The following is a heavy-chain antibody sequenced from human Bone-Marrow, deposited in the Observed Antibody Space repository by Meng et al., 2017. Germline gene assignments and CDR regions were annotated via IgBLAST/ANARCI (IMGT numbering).Heavy chain of an antibody. Sequence: GASLKISCTASGFTFGDYAMSWVRQAPGKGLEWVGFIRSKAYGGTTEYAASVKGRFTTSRDDSKSIAYLQMNSLKTEDTALYYCTRADSSGSYYFDYWGQGTRVTVSS. CDR1: GFTFGDYA. J-gene: IGHJ4*01. CDR3: TRADSSGSYYFDY. CDR2: IRSKAYGGTT. V-gene: IGHV3-49*04. D-gene: IGHD3-22*01.